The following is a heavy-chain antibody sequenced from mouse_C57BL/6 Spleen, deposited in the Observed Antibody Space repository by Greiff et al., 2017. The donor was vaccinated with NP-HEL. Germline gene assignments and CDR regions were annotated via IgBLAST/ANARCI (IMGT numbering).Heavy chain of an antibody. CDR3: AREGNYYGSSYEDWYFDV. D-gene: IGHD1-1*01. CDR1: GYSITSGYY. Sequence: DVQLQESGPGLVKPSQSLSLTCSVTGYSITSGYYWNWIRQFPGNKLEWMGYISYDGSNNYNPSLKNRISITRDTSKNQFFLKVNSVTTEDTATYYCAREGNYYGSSYEDWYFDVWGTGTTVTVSS. J-gene: IGHJ1*03. V-gene: IGHV3-6*01. CDR2: ISYDGSN.